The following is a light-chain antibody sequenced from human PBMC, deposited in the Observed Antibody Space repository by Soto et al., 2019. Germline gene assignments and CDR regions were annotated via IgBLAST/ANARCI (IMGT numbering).Light chain of an antibody. CDR2: GAS. J-gene: IGKJ1*01. Sequence: EIVMTQSPATLSVSPGERATLSCRASQSVSSNLAWYQQKPGQAPRLLIYGASTGATGIPARFSGSGSGTEFTLTISSLQSEDFAVYYCQQYNNWPLGTFGQGTKVEIK. CDR3: QQYNNWPLGT. CDR1: QSVSSN. V-gene: IGKV3-15*01.